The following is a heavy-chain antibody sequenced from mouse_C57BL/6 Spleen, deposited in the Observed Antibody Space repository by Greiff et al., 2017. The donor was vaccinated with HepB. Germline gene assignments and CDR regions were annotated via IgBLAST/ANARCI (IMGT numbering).Heavy chain of an antibody. CDR1: GFSFNTYA. D-gene: IGHD2-4*01. CDR3: VRADYDYDGAWFAY. V-gene: IGHV10-1*01. Sequence: EVQLVESGGGLVQPKGSLKLSCAASGFSFNTYAMNWVRQAPGKGLEWVARIRSKSNNYATYYADSVKDRFTISRDDSESMLYLQMNNLKTEDTAMYYCVRADYDYDGAWFAYWGQGTLVTVSA. CDR2: IRSKSNNYAT. J-gene: IGHJ3*01.